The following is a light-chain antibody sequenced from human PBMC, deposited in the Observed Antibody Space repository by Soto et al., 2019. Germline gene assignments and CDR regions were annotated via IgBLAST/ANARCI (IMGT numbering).Light chain of an antibody. Sequence: DIQMTQSPSTLSASLGDRVTITCRASQTISNWLAWYQQKPGKAPKLLIYDASSLESGVPSRFSGSGSGTEFTLTTSSLQPDDFATYYCQQYNSYWRTFGQGTKVDIK. CDR3: QQYNSYWRT. V-gene: IGKV1-5*01. CDR1: QTISNW. J-gene: IGKJ1*01. CDR2: DAS.